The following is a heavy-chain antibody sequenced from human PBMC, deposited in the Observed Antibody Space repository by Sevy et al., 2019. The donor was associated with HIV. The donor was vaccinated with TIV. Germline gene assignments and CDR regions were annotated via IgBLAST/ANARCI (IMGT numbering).Heavy chain of an antibody. CDR1: GFTFSRYD. D-gene: IGHD1-26*01. CDR3: ARGTRYSGSYYLGDDAFDI. J-gene: IGHJ3*02. CDR2: IGTAGDT. V-gene: IGHV3-13*01. Sequence: GGSLRLSCAASGFTFSRYDMHWVRQATGKGLEWVSSIGTAGDTYYPGSVKGRFTISRENAKKSLYLQMNSLRAGVTAVYYCARGTRYSGSYYLGDDAFDIWGQGTMVTVSS.